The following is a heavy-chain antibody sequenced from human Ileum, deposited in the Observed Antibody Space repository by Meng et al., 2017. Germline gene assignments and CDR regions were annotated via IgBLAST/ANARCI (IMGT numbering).Heavy chain of an antibody. D-gene: IGHD3-10*01. CDR3: AREGSWFGADY. CDR2: VNHDGGT. J-gene: IGHJ4*02. CDR1: GASFTGYS. V-gene: IGHV4-34*02. Sequence: VQLQQGVPGLLKPSETLSLPCTFYGASFTGYSWTWIRQSPGKGLEWIGEVNHDGGTNYRPSLKSRVIISIDTSKNQFSLKLTAVTATDAVVYYCAREGSWFGADYWGQGTLVTVSS.